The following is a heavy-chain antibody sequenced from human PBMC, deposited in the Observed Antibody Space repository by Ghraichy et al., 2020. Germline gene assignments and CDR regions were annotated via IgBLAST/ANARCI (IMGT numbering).Heavy chain of an antibody. V-gene: IGHV1-69*04. J-gene: IGHJ3*02. CDR2: TIPIFGIA. CDR1: GDTFSSYA. Sequence: SVKVSCKASGDTFSSYAFSWVRQAPGQGLEWMGRTIPIFGIANYAQKFQGRVTVTADRSTSTAYMELSSLRSEDTAVYYCARGRYNSSSNNTFDIWGQGTMVIVSS. D-gene: IGHD6-13*01. CDR3: ARGRYNSSSNNTFDI.